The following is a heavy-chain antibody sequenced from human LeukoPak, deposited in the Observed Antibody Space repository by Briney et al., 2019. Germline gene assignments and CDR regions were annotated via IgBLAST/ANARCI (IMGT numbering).Heavy chain of an antibody. Sequence: SVKVSCKASGGTFSSYAIGWVRQAPGQGLEWMGGIIPIFGTANYAQKLQGRVTMTTDTSTSTAYVELRSLRSDDTAVYYCARGWVSGYGDYFDYWGQGTLVTVSS. D-gene: IGHD5-12*01. CDR1: GGTFSSYA. CDR3: ARGWVSGYGDYFDY. V-gene: IGHV1-69*05. J-gene: IGHJ4*02. CDR2: IIPIFGTA.